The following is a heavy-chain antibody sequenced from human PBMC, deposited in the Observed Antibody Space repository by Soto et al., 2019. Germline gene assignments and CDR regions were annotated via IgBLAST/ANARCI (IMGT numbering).Heavy chain of an antibody. J-gene: IGHJ4*02. Sequence: SETLSLTCAVNGGSFSGYIWTWIRRTPGKGLQWIGQINHSGSAVYNPSLKTRSVMSNYRFSLELSSVTAADTAVYFCARGLSSASPYSGGWYYFDSWGQGATVTVS. CDR3: ARGLSSASPYSGGWYYFDS. CDR2: INHSGSA. D-gene: IGHD3-10*01. V-gene: IGHV4-34*01. CDR1: GGSFSGYI.